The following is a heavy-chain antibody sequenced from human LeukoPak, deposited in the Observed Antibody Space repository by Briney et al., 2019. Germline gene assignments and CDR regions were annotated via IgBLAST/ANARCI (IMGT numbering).Heavy chain of an antibody. J-gene: IGHJ4*02. V-gene: IGHV4-59*08. Sequence: SETLSLTCTVSGASIGSYYWSWIRQPPGKGLEWIGYIYYSGSTNYNPSLKSRVTISVDTSMNQFSLKLSSVTAADTAVYYCASLTGTTKGYWGQGTLVTVSS. CDR2: IYYSGST. CDR3: ASLTGTTKGY. CDR1: GASIGSYY. D-gene: IGHD1-7*01.